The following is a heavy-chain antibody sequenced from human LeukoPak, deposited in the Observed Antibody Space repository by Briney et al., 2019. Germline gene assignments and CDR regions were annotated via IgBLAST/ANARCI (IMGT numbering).Heavy chain of an antibody. D-gene: IGHD2-15*01. Sequence: SVKVSCKASGGTFSSYAISWVRQAPGQGLEWMGRIIPILGIANYAQKFQGRVTITADKSTSTAYMELSSLRSEDTAMYYCARGYYCSGGSCGWFDPWGQGTLVTVSS. J-gene: IGHJ5*02. CDR2: IIPILGIA. CDR3: ARGYYCSGGSCGWFDP. V-gene: IGHV1-69*04. CDR1: GGTFSSYA.